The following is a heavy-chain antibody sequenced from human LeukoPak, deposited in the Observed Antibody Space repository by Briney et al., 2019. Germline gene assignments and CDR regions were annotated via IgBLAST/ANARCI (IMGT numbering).Heavy chain of an antibody. D-gene: IGHD3-22*01. V-gene: IGHV1-3*01. Sequence: ASVKVSCKASGYTFTSYAMHWVRQAPGQGLEWMGWINAGNGNTKYSQKFQGRVTITRDTSASTAYMELSSLRSEDTAVYYCARDHYYDSSGLDYWGQGTLVTVSS. J-gene: IGHJ4*02. CDR2: INAGNGNT. CDR1: GYTFTSYA. CDR3: ARDHYYDSSGLDY.